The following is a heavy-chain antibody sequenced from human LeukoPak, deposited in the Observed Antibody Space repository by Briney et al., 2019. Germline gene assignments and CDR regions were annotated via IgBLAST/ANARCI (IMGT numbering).Heavy chain of an antibody. CDR1: GYTFTGYY. D-gene: IGHD3-22*01. CDR2: INPNSGGT. V-gene: IGHV1-2*02. J-gene: IGHJ3*02. CDR3: ARGGAGYYDSSGYYHAFDI. Sequence: GASVKVSCKASGYTFTGYYMHWVRQAPGQGLEWMGWINPNSGGTNYAQKFQGRVTMTRDTSISTAYMELSRLRSDDTAVYYCARGGAGYYDSSGYYHAFDIWGQGTMVTVSS.